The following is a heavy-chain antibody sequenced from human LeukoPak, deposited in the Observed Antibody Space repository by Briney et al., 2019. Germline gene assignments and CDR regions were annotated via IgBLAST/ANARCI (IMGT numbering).Heavy chain of an antibody. V-gene: IGHV3-66*01. D-gene: IGHD2-21*01. J-gene: IGHJ4*02. Sequence: GGSLRLSCAASGFTVSSNYMTWVRQAPGKGMEWVSVIYSGGSTYYADSVKGRFTISRDNSKNTLYLQMNSLRAEDTAVYYCARGEFRYYFDYWGQGTLVTVSS. CDR1: GFTVSSNY. CDR3: ARGEFRYYFDY. CDR2: IYSGGST.